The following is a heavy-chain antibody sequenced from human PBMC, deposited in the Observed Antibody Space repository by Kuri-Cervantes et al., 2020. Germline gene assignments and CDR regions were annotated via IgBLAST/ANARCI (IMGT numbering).Heavy chain of an antibody. J-gene: IGHJ6*02. CDR2: INPNSGGT. D-gene: IGHD6-13*01. Sequence: ASVKVSCKASGYTFTGYYMHWVRQAPGQGLEWMGWINPNSGGTNYAQKFQGRVTMTRDTSISTAYMELSRLRSGDTAVYYCARSGIAAAGTNYYYGMDVWGQGTTVTVSS. V-gene: IGHV1-2*02. CDR1: GYTFTGYY. CDR3: ARSGIAAAGTNYYYGMDV.